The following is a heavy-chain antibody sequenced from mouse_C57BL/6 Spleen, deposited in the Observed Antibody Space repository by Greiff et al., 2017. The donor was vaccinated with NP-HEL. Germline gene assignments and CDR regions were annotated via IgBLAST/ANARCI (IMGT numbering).Heavy chain of an antibody. V-gene: IGHV5-4*01. CDR1: GFTFSSYA. Sequence: EVQGVESGGGLVKPGGSLKLSCAASGFTFSSYAMSWVRQTPEKRLEWVATISDGGSYTYYPDNVKGRFTISRDNAKNNLYLQMSHLKSEDTAMYYCARDRGGRSGWYFDVWGTGTTVTVSS. CDR2: ISDGGSYT. CDR3: ARDRGGRSGWYFDV. D-gene: IGHD1-1*01. J-gene: IGHJ1*03.